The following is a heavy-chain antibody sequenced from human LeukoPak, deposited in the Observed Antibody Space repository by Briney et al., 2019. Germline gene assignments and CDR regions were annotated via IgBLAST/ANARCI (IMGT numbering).Heavy chain of an antibody. V-gene: IGHV3-7*01. CDR2: IKGDGSDK. CDR3: AKGGHYNFDC. CDR1: GFTFSTYW. Sequence: GGSLRLSCAASGFTFSTYWMRWVRQAPGKGLEWVASIKGDGSDKYYVDPVKGRFSISRDNAKNSLYLQMNSLRTEDTAVYYCAKGGHYNFDCWGQGTLVTASS. D-gene: IGHD4-11*01. J-gene: IGHJ4*02.